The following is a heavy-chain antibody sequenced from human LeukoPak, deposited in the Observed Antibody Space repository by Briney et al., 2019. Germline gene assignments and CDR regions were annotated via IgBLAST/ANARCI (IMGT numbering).Heavy chain of an antibody. J-gene: IGHJ4*02. CDR2: INPDGSTT. CDR1: GFTFSSYW. Sequence: PGGSLRLSCAASGFTFSSYWMHWVRQAPGKRLVWVSRINPDGSTTNYADSVQGRFTISRDNAKNMLYLQMNSLRAEDTAVYYCVRDLRESDFWGQGTLVTVSS. V-gene: IGHV3-74*01. CDR3: VRDLRESDF.